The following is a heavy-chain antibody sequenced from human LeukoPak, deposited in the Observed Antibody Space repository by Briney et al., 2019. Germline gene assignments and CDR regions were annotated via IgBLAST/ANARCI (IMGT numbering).Heavy chain of an antibody. CDR1: GGSFSGYY. Sequence: SETLSLTCAVYGGSFSGYYWSWIRQPPGKGLEWIGEINHSGSTNYNPSLKSRVTISVDTSKNQFSLKLSSVTAADTAAYYCARSSGYDSPLGPWGQGTLVTVSS. CDR2: INHSGST. CDR3: ARSSGYDSPLGP. V-gene: IGHV4-34*01. J-gene: IGHJ5*02. D-gene: IGHD5-12*01.